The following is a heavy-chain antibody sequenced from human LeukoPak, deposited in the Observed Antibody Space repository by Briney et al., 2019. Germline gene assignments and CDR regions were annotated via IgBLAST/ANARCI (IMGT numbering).Heavy chain of an antibody. J-gene: IGHJ4*02. CDR2: IYYSGST. D-gene: IGHD6-19*01. V-gene: IGHV4-39*01. CDR3: ARHHSSGWYQMYFGY. Sequence: SETLSLTCTVSGGSISSSYWGWIRQPPGKGLEWIGSIYYSGSTYYNPSLKSRVTISVDTSKNQFSLKLSSVTAADTAVYYCARHHSSGWYQMYFGYWGQGTLVTVSS. CDR1: GGSISSSY.